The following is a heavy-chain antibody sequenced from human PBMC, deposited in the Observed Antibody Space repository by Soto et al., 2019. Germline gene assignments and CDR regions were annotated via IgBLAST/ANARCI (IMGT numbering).Heavy chain of an antibody. CDR3: ARHTNILYWDDTFYI. D-gene: IGHD3-9*01. V-gene: IGHV4-39*01. CDR2: IQYRGKT. Sequence: QLQLEESGPGLVNPSETLSLTCTVSGDSISGSSYFGGWVRQPQGKGLESIGNIQYRGKTNYNPSRKSRVTIAVDTSKIQFSLKLTSVTAADTAVYYCARHTNILYWDDTFYIWGQGTMVAVSS. CDR1: GDSISGSSYF. J-gene: IGHJ3*02.